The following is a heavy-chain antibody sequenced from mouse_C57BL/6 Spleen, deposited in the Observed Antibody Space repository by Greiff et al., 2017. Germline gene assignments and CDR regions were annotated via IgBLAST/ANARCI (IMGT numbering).Heavy chain of an antibody. Sequence: VQRVESGPELVKPGASVKISCKASGYSFTSYYIHWVKQRPGQGLEWIGWIYPGSGNTKYNEKFKGKATLTADTSSSTAYMQLSSLTSEDSAVYYCARWEDYYFDYWGQGTTLTVSS. D-gene: IGHD4-1*01. V-gene: IGHV1-66*01. CDR3: ARWEDYYFDY. CDR1: GYSFTSYY. J-gene: IGHJ2*01. CDR2: IYPGSGNT.